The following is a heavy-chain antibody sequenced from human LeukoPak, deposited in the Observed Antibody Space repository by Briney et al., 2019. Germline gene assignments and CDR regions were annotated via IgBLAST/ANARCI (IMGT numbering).Heavy chain of an antibody. CDR3: ARDPLSSGTPFDY. V-gene: IGHV3-33*01. CDR1: GFTFSSYG. Sequence: GRSLRLSCAASGFTFSSYGMHWVRQAPGKGLEWVAVIWCDGSNKYYADSVKGRFTISRDNSKNTLYLQMNSLRAEDTAVYYCARDPLSSGTPFDYWGQGTLVTVSS. D-gene: IGHD6-19*01. J-gene: IGHJ4*02. CDR2: IWCDGSNK.